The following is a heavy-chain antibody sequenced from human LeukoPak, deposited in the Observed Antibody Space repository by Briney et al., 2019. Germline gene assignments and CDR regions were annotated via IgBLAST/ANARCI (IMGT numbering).Heavy chain of an antibody. CDR3: ARGASTSMVLKYAFDI. J-gene: IGHJ3*02. D-gene: IGHD4/OR15-4a*01. V-gene: IGHV1-18*01. CDR1: GYTFTSYG. Sequence: ASVKVSCKASGYTFTSYGISWVRQAPGQGLEWMGWISAYNGNTNYAQKLQGRVTMTTDTSTSTAYMGLRSLRSDDTAVYYCARGASTSMVLKYAFDIWGQGTMVTVSS. CDR2: ISAYNGNT.